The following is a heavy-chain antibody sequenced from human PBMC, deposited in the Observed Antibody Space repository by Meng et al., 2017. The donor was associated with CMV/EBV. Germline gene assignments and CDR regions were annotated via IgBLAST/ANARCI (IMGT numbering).Heavy chain of an antibody. J-gene: IGHJ4*02. CDR1: GGSISSSSYY. CDR3: ARKYYDFWSGYYYYFDY. CDR2: IYYSGST. D-gene: IGHD3-3*01. V-gene: IGHV4-39*07. Sequence: GSLRLSCTVSGGSISSSSYYWGWIRQPPGKGLEWIGSIYYSGSTYYNPSLKSRVTISVDTSKNQFSLKLSSVTAADTAVYYCARKYYDFWSGYYYYFDYWGQGTTVTVSS.